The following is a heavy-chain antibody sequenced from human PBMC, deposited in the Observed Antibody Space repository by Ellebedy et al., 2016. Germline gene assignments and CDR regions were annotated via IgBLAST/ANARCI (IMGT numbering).Heavy chain of an antibody. CDR2: ISWNSGSI. D-gene: IGHD5-24*01. CDR3: AKGPMAQGFDY. CDR1: GFTFDDYA. J-gene: IGHJ4*02. V-gene: IGHV3-9*01. Sequence: SLKISXAASGFTFDDYAMHWVRQAPGKGLEWVSGISWNSGSIGYADSVKGRFTISRDNAKNSLYLQMNSLRAEDTALYYCAKGPMAQGFDYWGQGTLVTVSS.